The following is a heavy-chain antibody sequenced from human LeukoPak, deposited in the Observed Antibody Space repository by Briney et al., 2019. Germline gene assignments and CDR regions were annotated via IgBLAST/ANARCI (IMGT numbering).Heavy chain of an antibody. V-gene: IGHV1-69*05. J-gene: IGHJ3*02. Sequence: ASVKVSCKASGGTFSSYAISWVRQAPGQGLEWMGGIIPIFGTANYAQKLQGRVTITTDESTSTAYMELSSLRSEDTAVYYCARGPQRLRFLEWSRVGAFDIWGQGTMVTVSS. CDR2: IIPIFGTA. CDR3: ARGPQRLRFLEWSRVGAFDI. D-gene: IGHD3-3*01. CDR1: GGTFSSYA.